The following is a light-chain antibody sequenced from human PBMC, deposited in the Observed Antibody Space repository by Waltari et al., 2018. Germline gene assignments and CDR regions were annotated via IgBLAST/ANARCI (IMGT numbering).Light chain of an antibody. V-gene: IGKV4-1*01. Sequence: IVMTQSPYSLAVSLGESATISSKSSQSILYYSNDKNYLAWYQQKPGQPPKLLIYWASTRESGVPDRFSGSGSGTDFTLTISSLQAEDVAVYYCQQYYSRRTFGQGTKVEIK. CDR3: QQYYSRRT. CDR1: QSILYYSNDKNY. J-gene: IGKJ1*01. CDR2: WAS.